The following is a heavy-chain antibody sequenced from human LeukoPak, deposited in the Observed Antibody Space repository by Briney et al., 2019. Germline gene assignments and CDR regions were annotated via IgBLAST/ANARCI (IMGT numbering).Heavy chain of an antibody. CDR2: INPNSGGT. V-gene: IGHV1-2*02. Sequence: ASVKVSCKASGYTFTGYYMHWVRQAPGQGLEGMGWINPNSGGTNYAQKFQGRVTMTRDTSISTAYMELSRLRSDDTAVYYCASRGSIFGVGEFDYWGQGTLVTVSS. CDR3: ASRGSIFGVGEFDY. D-gene: IGHD3-3*01. CDR1: GYTFTGYY. J-gene: IGHJ4*02.